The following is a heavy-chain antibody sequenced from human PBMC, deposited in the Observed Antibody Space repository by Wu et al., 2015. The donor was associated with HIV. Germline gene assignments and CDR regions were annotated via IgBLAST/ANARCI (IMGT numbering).Heavy chain of an antibody. CDR2: INPNGGST. J-gene: IGHJ6*02. D-gene: IGHD2-2*01. CDR3: ARDRYTSSQYGMDV. Sequence: QERLVQSGPEVKKPGASVKVSCKASGYTFSNYYIHWVRQAPGQGLEWMGIINPNGGSTRYAPKFQGRVTMTTDTSTSTFHMELSSLRSEDTAVYYCARDRYTSSQYGMDVWGQGTTVTVSS. CDR1: GYTFSNYY. V-gene: IGHV1-46*01.